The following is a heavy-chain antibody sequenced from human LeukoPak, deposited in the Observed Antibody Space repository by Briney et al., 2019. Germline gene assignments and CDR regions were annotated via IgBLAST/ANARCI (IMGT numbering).Heavy chain of an antibody. D-gene: IGHD6-13*01. J-gene: IGHJ3*02. Sequence: GGSLRLSCAASGFTFSSYSMNWVRQAPGKGLEWDSSISSSSSYIYYADSVKGRSTISRDNAKNSLYLQMNSLRAEDTAVYYCAKIGSSWYWAFDIWGQGTMVTVSS. CDR2: ISSSSSYI. CDR1: GFTFSSYS. V-gene: IGHV3-21*01. CDR3: AKIGSSWYWAFDI.